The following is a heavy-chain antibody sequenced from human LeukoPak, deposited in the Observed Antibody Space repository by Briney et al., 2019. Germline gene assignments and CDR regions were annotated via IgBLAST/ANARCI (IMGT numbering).Heavy chain of an antibody. D-gene: IGHD2-2*01. CDR2: IYHSGST. CDR3: ARDRGYCSSTSCYPLGMDV. Sequence: PSQTLFLTCAVSGGSISSGGYSWSWIRQPPGKGLEWIGYIYHSGSTYYNPSLKSRVTISVDRSKNQFSLKLSSVTAADTAVYYCARDRGYCSSTSCYPLGMDVWGQGTTVTVSS. V-gene: IGHV4-30-2*01. J-gene: IGHJ6*02. CDR1: GGSISSGGYS.